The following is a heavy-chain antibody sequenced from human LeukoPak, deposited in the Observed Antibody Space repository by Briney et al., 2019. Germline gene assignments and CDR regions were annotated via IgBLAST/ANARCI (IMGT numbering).Heavy chain of an antibody. CDR3: ASEGAQTPYYYDSSGSLFQH. J-gene: IGHJ1*01. D-gene: IGHD3-22*01. Sequence: PGGSLRLFCAASGFTFSDYYMSWIRQAPGKGLEWVSYISSSGSTIYYADSVKGRFTISRDNDKNSLYLQMNSLRAEDTAVYYCASEGAQTPYYYDSSGSLFQHWGQGTLVTVSS. CDR1: GFTFSDYY. CDR2: ISSSGSTI. V-gene: IGHV3-11*01.